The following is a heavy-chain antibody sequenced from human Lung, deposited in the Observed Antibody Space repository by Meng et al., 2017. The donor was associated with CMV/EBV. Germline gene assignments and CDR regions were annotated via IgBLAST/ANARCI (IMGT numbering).Heavy chain of an antibody. CDR3: TRGRSSTHKGNWFDP. V-gene: IGHV1-8*01. CDR2: MNPNSGNT. Sequence: ASVKVSCNASGYTFTSYDINWGRQATGQGLEWMGWMNPNSGNTTYAPKFQGRLTMTRNTSINTAYMDLSSLRSEDTTIYYCTRGRSSTHKGNWFDPWGQGXLVTVSS. CDR1: GYTFTSYD. D-gene: IGHD2-15*01. J-gene: IGHJ5*02.